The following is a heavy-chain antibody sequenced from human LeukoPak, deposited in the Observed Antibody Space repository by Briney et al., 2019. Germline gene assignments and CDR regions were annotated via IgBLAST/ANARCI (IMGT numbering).Heavy chain of an antibody. J-gene: IGHJ4*02. CDR3: ARVSGDSFNFGY. Sequence: PGGSLRLSCAASGFAFKSYSMNWVRQAPGKGLEWVSSISSSGTYIYYADSVKGRFTISRDDAKNSLYLQMNSLRAEETAVYFCARVSGDSFNFGYWGQGTLVTVSS. D-gene: IGHD2-21*02. CDR1: GFAFKSYS. CDR2: ISSSGTYI. V-gene: IGHV3-21*01.